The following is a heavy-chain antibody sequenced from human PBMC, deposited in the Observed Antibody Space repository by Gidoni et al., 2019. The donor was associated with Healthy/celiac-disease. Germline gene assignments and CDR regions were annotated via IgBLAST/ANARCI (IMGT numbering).Heavy chain of an antibody. CDR3: ARHDGKYCSSTSCLLIAAAGYFDY. CDR2: IYPGDSET. V-gene: IGHV5-51*01. D-gene: IGHD2-2*01. CDR1: GYSFTSYW. Sequence: EVQLVQSGAEAPKPGESLKISCKGSGYSFTSYWNGRVRQTPGKGLEWMGIIYPGDSETRYSPSFQGQVTISADKSISTAYLQWSSLKASDTAMYYCARHDGKYCSSTSCLLIAAAGYFDYWGQGTLVTVSS. J-gene: IGHJ4*02.